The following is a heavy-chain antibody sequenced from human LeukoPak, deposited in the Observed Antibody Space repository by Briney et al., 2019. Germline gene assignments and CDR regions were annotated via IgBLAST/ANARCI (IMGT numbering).Heavy chain of an antibody. CDR3: VKSASNYGANWFDP. D-gene: IGHD4/OR15-4a*01. Sequence: GGSLRLSCAASGFTFSSYGMHWVRQAPGKGLEYVSAISSNGDSTYYADSVKGRFTISRDNSKNTLYLQMSSLRAEDTAVYYCVKSASNYGANWFDPWGQGTLVTVSS. CDR2: ISSNGDST. CDR1: GFTFSSYG. J-gene: IGHJ5*02. V-gene: IGHV3-64D*09.